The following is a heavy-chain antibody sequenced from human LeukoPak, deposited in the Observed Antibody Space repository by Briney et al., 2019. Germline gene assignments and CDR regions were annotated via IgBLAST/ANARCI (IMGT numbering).Heavy chain of an antibody. CDR2: INPNSGGT. Sequence: GASVKVSCKASGYTFAGYYMHWVRQAPGQGLEWMGWINPNSGGTNYTQKFQGRVTMTRDTSISTAYMELSSLRSEDTAVYYCARGDSSGYYVADYWGQGTLVTVSS. J-gene: IGHJ4*02. CDR1: GYTFAGYY. CDR3: ARGDSSGYYVADY. D-gene: IGHD3-22*01. V-gene: IGHV1-2*02.